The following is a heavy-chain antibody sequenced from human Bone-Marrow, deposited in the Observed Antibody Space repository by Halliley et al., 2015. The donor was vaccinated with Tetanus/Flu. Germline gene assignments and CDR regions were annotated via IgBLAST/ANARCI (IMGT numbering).Heavy chain of an antibody. J-gene: IGHJ6*02. Sequence: VQSGSVLKKPGESLRISCKVSGFSFTNYWISWVRQVPGKGLEWMGVIYPGDFDTRYSESFQGRITISADRSISTTYLQWGSLRPSDTAIYFCAKQGEVGSNYGLDVWGQGTTVTVSS. V-gene: IGHV5-51*01. CDR1: GFSFTNYW. CDR2: IYPGDFDT. D-gene: IGHD1-26*01. CDR3: AKQGEVGSNYGLDV.